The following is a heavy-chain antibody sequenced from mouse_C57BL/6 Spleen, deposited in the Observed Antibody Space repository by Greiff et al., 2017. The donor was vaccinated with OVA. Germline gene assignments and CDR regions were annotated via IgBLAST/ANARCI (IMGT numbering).Heavy chain of an antibody. CDR1: GYAFSSSW. Sequence: VQLQQSGPELVKPGASVKISCKASGYAFSSSWMNWVKQRPGKGLEWIGRIYPGDGDTYYNGKFKGKATLTADKSSSTAYLQLSSLTSEDSAVYFCAREEEGQVAWFAYWGQGTLVTVSA. J-gene: IGHJ3*01. V-gene: IGHV1-82*01. CDR2: IYPGDGDT. CDR3: AREEEGQVAWFAY. D-gene: IGHD1-1*02.